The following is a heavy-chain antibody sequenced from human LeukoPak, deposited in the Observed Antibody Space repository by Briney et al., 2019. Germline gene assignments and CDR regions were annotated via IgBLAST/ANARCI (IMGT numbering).Heavy chain of an antibody. D-gene: IGHD3-22*01. CDR3: ARAPRSYYYDSSGYYPFDY. J-gene: IGHJ4*02. CDR2: INTNTGNP. V-gene: IGHV7-4-1*02. Sequence: ASVKVSCKASGYTFTSYAMNWVRQAPGLGLEWMGWINTNTGNPTYAQGFTGRFVFSLDTSVSTAYLQISSLKAEDTAVYYCARAPRSYYYDSSGYYPFDYWGQGTLVTVSS. CDR1: GYTFTSYA.